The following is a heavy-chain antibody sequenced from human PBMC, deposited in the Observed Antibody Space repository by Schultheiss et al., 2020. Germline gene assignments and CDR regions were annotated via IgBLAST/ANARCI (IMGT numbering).Heavy chain of an antibody. D-gene: IGHD6-19*01. V-gene: IGHV3-30*18. CDR2: ISYDGSNQ. CDR1: QFTFSDYV. J-gene: IGHJ5*02. CDR3: AKDRRDSSGWYNWFDP. Sequence: GESLKISCAASQFTFSDYVMHWVRQAPGDGLEWVALISYDGSNQYYADSVKGRFTISRDNSRNTLYMQINGLRAEDTAVYYCAKDRRDSSGWYNWFDPWGQGTLVTVSS.